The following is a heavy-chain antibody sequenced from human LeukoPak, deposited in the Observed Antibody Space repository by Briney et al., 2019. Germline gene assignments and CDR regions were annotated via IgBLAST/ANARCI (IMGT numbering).Heavy chain of an antibody. CDR3: ARGDEFARRYSSGWYKNYYYYYMDV. J-gene: IGHJ6*03. D-gene: IGHD6-19*01. CDR2: IRSKANSYAT. V-gene: IGHV3-73*01. Sequence: GGSLRLSCAASGFTFSGSAMHWVRQASGKGLEWVGRIRSKANSYATAYAASVKGRFTISRDDSKNTAYLQMNSLRAEDTAVYYCARGDEFARRYSSGWYKNYYYYYMDVWGKGTTVTISS. CDR1: GFTFSGSA.